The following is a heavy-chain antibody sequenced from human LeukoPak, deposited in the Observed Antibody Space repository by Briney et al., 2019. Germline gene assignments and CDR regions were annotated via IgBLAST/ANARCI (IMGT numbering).Heavy chain of an antibody. Sequence: GGSLRLSCEASGFPFVDYGMSWVRQAPGKGLEWVSAISGSGGSTYYADSVKGRFTISRDNSKNTLYLQMNSLRAEDTAVYYCAKDDQVGWLADYWGQGTLVTVSS. CDR2: ISGSGGST. CDR3: AKDDQVGWLADY. V-gene: IGHV3-23*01. D-gene: IGHD6-19*01. CDR1: GFPFVDYG. J-gene: IGHJ4*02.